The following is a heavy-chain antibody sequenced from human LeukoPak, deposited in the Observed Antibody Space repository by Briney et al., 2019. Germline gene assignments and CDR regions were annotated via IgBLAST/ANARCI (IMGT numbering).Heavy chain of an antibody. CDR2: ISAYNGNP. Sequence: ASVKVSCTASGYTFTNFGVAWVRQAPGQGLEWMAWISAYNGNPNYAQKFQGRVTMTTDTSTSTAYMELRNLTSDETAVYFCARGGGTRVYYFDYWGQGTLVTVSS. J-gene: IGHJ4*02. CDR1: GYTFTNFG. D-gene: IGHD1-1*01. CDR3: ARGGGTRVYYFDY. V-gene: IGHV1-18*01.